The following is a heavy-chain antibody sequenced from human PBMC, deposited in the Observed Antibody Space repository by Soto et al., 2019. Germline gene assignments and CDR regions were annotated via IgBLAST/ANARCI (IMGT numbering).Heavy chain of an antibody. CDR3: AGVSGYSNNWFDP. D-gene: IGHD6-13*01. CDR2: INAGNGNT. J-gene: IGHJ5*02. Sequence: GASVKVSCKASGYTFTSYAMHWVRQAPGQRLEWMGWINAGNGNTKYSQKFQGRVTITRDTSASTAYMELSSLRSEDTAVYYCAGVSGYSNNWFDPWGQGTLVTVSS. CDR1: GYTFTSYA. V-gene: IGHV1-3*01.